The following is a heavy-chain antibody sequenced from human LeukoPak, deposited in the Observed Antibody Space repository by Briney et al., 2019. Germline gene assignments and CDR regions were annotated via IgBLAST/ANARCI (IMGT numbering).Heavy chain of an antibody. D-gene: IGHD3-10*01. CDR3: ARAVRGSYYYYYGMDV. CDR1: GGSISSYY. Sequence: PSETLSLTCTVSGGSISSYYWSWIRQPPGKGLEWTGYIYYSGSTNYNPSLKSRVTISVDTSKNQLSLKLSSVTAADTAVYYCARAVRGSYYYYYGMDVWGQGTTVTVSS. CDR2: IYYSGST. V-gene: IGHV4-59*01. J-gene: IGHJ6*02.